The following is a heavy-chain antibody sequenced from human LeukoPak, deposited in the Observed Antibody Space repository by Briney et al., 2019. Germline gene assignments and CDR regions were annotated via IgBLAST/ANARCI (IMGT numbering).Heavy chain of an antibody. Sequence: SETLSLTCIVSAGSTRGYYWSWIRQPPGKGLEWIGYIYYSGGTKYNPSLKSRVTISVDTSKNQFSLKLSSVTAADTAVYYCAAARRVALDYWGQGTLVTVSS. CDR2: IYYSGGT. CDR1: AGSTRGYY. CDR3: AAARRVALDY. D-gene: IGHD6-6*01. V-gene: IGHV4-59*01. J-gene: IGHJ4*02.